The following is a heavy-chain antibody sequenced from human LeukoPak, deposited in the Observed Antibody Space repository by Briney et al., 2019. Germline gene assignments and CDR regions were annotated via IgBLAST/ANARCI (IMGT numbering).Heavy chain of an antibody. Sequence: SETLSLTCAVYGGSFRGYYWSWLRQPPGKGLEWIGEINHSGSTNYNPSLKSRVTISLDTSKNHFSLKLSSVTAADTAVYYCARGTPHYYGSGSYYISRFDPWGQGTLVTVSS. CDR2: INHSGST. D-gene: IGHD3-10*01. CDR3: ARGTPHYYGSGSYYISRFDP. CDR1: GGSFRGYY. V-gene: IGHV4-34*01. J-gene: IGHJ5*02.